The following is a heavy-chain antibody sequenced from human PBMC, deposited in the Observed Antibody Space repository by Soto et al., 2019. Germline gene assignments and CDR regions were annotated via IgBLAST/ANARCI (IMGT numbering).Heavy chain of an antibody. CDR3: ARVSEMATINQAFDI. Sequence: GASVKVSCKASGGTFSSYAISWVRQAPGQGLEWMGGIIPIFGTANYAQKFQGRVTITADKSTSTAYMELSSLRSEDTAVYYCARVSEMATINQAFDIWGQGTMVTVS. V-gene: IGHV1-69*06. CDR1: GGTFSSYA. D-gene: IGHD5-12*01. CDR2: IIPIFGTA. J-gene: IGHJ3*02.